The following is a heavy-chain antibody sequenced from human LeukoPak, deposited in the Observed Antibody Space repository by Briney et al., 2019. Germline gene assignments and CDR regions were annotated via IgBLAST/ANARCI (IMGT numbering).Heavy chain of an antibody. CDR2: ISYDGSNK. D-gene: IGHD1-26*01. V-gene: IGHV3-30*18. Sequence: GRSLRLSCAASGFTFSSYGMHWVRQAPGKGLEWVAVISYDGSNKYYADSVKGRFTISRDNSKNTPYLQMNSLRAEDTAVYYCAKTPYSGSLRAFDIWGQGTMVTVSS. CDR1: GFTFSSYG. CDR3: AKTPYSGSLRAFDI. J-gene: IGHJ3*02.